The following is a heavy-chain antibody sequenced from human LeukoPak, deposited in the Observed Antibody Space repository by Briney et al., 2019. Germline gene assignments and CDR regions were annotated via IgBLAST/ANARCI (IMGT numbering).Heavy chain of an antibody. V-gene: IGHV3-7*01. CDR1: GITISGHW. J-gene: IGHJ4*02. CDR2: IKPDGSEK. D-gene: IGHD2/OR15-2a*01. Sequence: GGSLRLSCAASGITISGHWMTWVRQTPGKGLEWVASIKPDGSEKFYLDSVKGRFTISRDNAKNSLYLQMNSLRGEDTAVYYCATRPAGNNFYAVFDFWGQGTLITVSS. CDR3: ATRPAGNNFYAVFDF.